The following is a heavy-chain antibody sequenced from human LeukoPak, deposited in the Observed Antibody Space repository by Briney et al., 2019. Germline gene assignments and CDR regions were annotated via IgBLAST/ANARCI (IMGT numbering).Heavy chain of an antibody. CDR2: INPSGGST. CDR1: GYTFTSYY. D-gene: IGHD2-2*01. J-gene: IGHJ5*02. Sequence: ASVKVSCKASGYTFTSYYIHWVRQAPGQGLEGMGLINPSGGSTNYAQKFQGRVTITADESTSTAYMELSSLRSEDTAVYYCARDKEEYQLPFNWFDPWGQGTLVTVSS. CDR3: ARDKEEYQLPFNWFDP. V-gene: IGHV1-46*01.